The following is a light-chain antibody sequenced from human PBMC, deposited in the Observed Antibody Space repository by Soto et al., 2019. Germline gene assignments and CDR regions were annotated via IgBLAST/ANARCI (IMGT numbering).Light chain of an antibody. CDR1: SGHSNYA. Sequence: QAVVTQSPSASASLGASVKLTCTLSSGHSNYAIAWHQQQPEKGPRFLMKLNSDGSHNKGDGIPDRFSGSSSGAERYLTISSLQSEDEADYYCQTWGTGMVFGGGTKVTVL. CDR2: LNSDGSH. CDR3: QTWGTGMV. V-gene: IGLV4-69*01. J-gene: IGLJ3*02.